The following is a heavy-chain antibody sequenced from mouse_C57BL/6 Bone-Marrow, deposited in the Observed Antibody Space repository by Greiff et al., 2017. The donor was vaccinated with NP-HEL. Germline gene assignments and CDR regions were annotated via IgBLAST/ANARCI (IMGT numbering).Heavy chain of an antibody. J-gene: IGHJ3*01. V-gene: IGHV1-54*01. CDR1: GYAFPNYL. CDR3: ARGGLLPFAY. Sequence: VQLQQSGAELVRPGPSVKVSCKASGYAFPNYLVEWVKQRPGPGLEWIGVINPGSGGTNYNEKFKGKATLTADKSSSTAYMQLSSLTSEDSAVYFCARGGLLPFAYWGQGTLVTVSA. D-gene: IGHD2-10*01. CDR2: INPGSGGT.